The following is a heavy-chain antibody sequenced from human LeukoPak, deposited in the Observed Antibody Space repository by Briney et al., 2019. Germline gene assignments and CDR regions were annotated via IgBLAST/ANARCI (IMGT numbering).Heavy chain of an antibody. J-gene: IGHJ4*02. Sequence: SKTLSLTCTVSGGSISSSSYYWGWIRQPPEKGLEWIGNIYYSGTTYYNPSLNSRVTISVDTSKNQFSLKLTSVTAADTAVYYCARQGCSGGSCYLDYWGQGTLVSVSS. V-gene: IGHV4-39*01. D-gene: IGHD2-15*01. CDR1: GGSISSSSYY. CDR2: IYYSGTT. CDR3: ARQGCSGGSCYLDY.